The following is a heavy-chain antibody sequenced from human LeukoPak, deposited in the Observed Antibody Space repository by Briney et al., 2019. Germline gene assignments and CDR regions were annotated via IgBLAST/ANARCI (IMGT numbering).Heavy chain of an antibody. CDR3: AKDGEATVTPADYGMDV. J-gene: IGHJ6*02. D-gene: IGHD4-17*01. V-gene: IGHV3-30*18. Sequence: PGRSLRLSCAASGFTFSTYGMHWVRQAPGKRLEWVAVISYDGSSKYYADSVKGRFTISRDNSKNTLYLQMNSLRAEDTAVYYCAKDGEATVTPADYGMDVWGQGTTVTVSS. CDR1: GFTFSTYG. CDR2: ISYDGSSK.